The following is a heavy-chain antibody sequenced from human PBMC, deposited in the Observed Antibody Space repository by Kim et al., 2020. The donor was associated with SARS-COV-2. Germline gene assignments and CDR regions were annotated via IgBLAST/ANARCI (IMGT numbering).Heavy chain of an antibody. V-gene: IGHV4-39*01. D-gene: IGHD6-13*01. Sequence: YNPPFKSRVTIAVDTSKNQFSLKLSSVTAADTAVYYCARRLGYSSTIDYWGQGILVTVSS. CDR3: ARRLGYSSTIDY. J-gene: IGHJ4*02.